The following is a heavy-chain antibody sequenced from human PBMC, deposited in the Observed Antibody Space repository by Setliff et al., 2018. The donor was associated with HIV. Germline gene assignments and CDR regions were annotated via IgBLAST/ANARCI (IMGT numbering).Heavy chain of an antibody. CDR3: ARGKTWLRFLDY. CDR2: INTHSGYT. J-gene: IGHJ4*02. Sequence: ASVKVSCKASGYTFNNYGISWVRQAPGQGLEWMGWINTHSGYTNYAQNVQGRVTVTMDTSTSTAYMELRSLKSDDTAVYYCARGKTWLRFLDYWGQGTLVTDAS. V-gene: IGHV1-18*01. CDR1: GYTFNNYG. D-gene: IGHD5-12*01.